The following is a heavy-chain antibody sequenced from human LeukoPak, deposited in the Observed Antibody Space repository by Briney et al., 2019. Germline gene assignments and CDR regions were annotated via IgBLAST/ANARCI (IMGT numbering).Heavy chain of an antibody. CDR2: IYYSGST. V-gene: IGHV4-39*01. J-gene: IGHJ4*02. CDR1: GRSISSSSYY. Sequence: SETLSLTCTVSGRSISSSSYYWGWIRQPPGKGLEWIGSIYYSGSTYYNPSLKSRVTISVDTSKNQFSLKLSSVTAADTAVYYCATGIAAAGNYIDYWGQGTLVTVSS. CDR3: ATGIAAAGNYIDY. D-gene: IGHD6-13*01.